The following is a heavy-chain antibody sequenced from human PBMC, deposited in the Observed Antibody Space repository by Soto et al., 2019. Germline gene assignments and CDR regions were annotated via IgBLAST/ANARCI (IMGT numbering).Heavy chain of an antibody. V-gene: IGHV3-66*01. CDR1: GFTVSSNY. CDR3: ARDGAARPNYYYMDV. Sequence: GGSLRLSCAASGFTVSSNYMSWVRQAPGKGLEWVSVIYSGGSTYYADSVKGRFTISRDNSKNTLYLQMNSLRAEDTAVYYCARDGAARPNYYYMDVWGKGTTVTV. D-gene: IGHD6-6*01. J-gene: IGHJ6*03. CDR2: IYSGGST.